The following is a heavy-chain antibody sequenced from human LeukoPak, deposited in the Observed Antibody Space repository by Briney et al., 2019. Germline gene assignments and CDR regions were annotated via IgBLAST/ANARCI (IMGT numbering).Heavy chain of an antibody. CDR1: GFTFSNAW. Sequence: GGSLRLSCAASGFTFSNAWMSWVRQAPGRGLEWVGRVKSKTNGGTTGYAAPVKGRFTISRDDSKNTYLQMNSLKSEDTAVYYRTAGIGHSDFDYWGQGTLVTVSS. J-gene: IGHJ4*02. V-gene: IGHV3-15*01. CDR3: TAGIGHSDFDY. CDR2: VKSKTNGGTT. D-gene: IGHD6-13*01.